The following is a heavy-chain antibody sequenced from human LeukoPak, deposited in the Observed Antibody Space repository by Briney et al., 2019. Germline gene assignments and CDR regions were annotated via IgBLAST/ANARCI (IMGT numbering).Heavy chain of an antibody. J-gene: IGHJ6*02. CDR1: GLNLDAYA. Sequence: GGSLRLSCAASGLNLDAYAMHWVRQAPGKGLEWVSLISGDGTITYYADSVKGRFTISRDNSKNSLFLEMNSLRSEDTALYYCAKDTPLFYHYYGIDVWGQGTTVNVSS. CDR3: AKDTPLFYHYYGIDV. CDR2: ISGDGTIT. V-gene: IGHV3-43*02.